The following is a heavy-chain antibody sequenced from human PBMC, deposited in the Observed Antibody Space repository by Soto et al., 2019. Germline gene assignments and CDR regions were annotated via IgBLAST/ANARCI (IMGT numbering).Heavy chain of an antibody. CDR2: NT. D-gene: IGHD2-8*01. J-gene: IGHJ4*02. V-gene: IGHV1-18*04. Sequence: QVQLVQSGAEVKAPGASVKISCKTSGYTFANYAVTWVRQAPGQGLEWVGCNTDYAQKFQGTVTMTSDTSTSTAYLELRSLTSDDTAVYYCARGGPHRDGGCWNYYFDRWGQGTLVTVSS. CDR1: GYTFANYA. CDR3: ARGGPHRDGGCWNYYFDR.